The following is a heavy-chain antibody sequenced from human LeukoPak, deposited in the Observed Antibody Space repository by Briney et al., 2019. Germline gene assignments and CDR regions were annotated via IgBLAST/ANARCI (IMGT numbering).Heavy chain of an antibody. CDR2: MNPNSGNT. D-gene: IGHD6-13*01. Sequence: GASVKVSCKASGYTFTSYDINWVRQATGQGLEWMGWMNPNSGNTGYAQKFQGRVTMTRNTSISTAYMELSSLRSEDTAVYYCARAYPPSRIAAAARRTFYFDYWGQGTLVTVSS. J-gene: IGHJ4*02. V-gene: IGHV1-8*01. CDR1: GYTFTSYD. CDR3: ARAYPPSRIAAAARRTFYFDY.